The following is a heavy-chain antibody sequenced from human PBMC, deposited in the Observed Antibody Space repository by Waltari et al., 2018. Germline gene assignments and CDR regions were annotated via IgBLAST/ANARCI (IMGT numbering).Heavy chain of an antibody. D-gene: IGHD7-27*01. Sequence: QVQLVQSGAELKNPGASVRVSCKTSGYTFTNFYFHWVRQAPGQGLEWMGWIHPGGGDTNYAQKFQGRVTLTRDTSIDTAYLELNGLTSDDTAIYHCARDHNWGPDYWGQGTLVTVSS. CDR2: IHPGGGDT. CDR1: GYTFTNFY. J-gene: IGHJ4*02. V-gene: IGHV1-2*02. CDR3: ARDHNWGPDY.